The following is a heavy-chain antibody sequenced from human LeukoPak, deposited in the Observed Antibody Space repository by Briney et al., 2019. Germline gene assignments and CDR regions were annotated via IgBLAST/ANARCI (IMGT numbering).Heavy chain of an antibody. Sequence: SETLSLTCTVSGGSISSSAYYWGWIRQSPGKGLEWIGDVYYSGSTFYNPSLMSRVTISADTSMNQFSLKLSSVTAADTTVYYCARHSFYYYYYIDVWGKGTTVIVSS. V-gene: IGHV4-39*01. CDR1: GGSISSSAYY. J-gene: IGHJ6*03. CDR3: ARHSFYYYYYIDV. CDR2: VYYSGST.